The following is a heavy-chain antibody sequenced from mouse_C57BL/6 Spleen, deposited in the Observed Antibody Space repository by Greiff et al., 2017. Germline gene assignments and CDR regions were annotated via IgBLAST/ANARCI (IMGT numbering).Heavy chain of an antibody. D-gene: IGHD3-2*02. Sequence: VQLQQPGAELVMPGASVKLSCKASGYTFTSYWMHWVKQRPGQGLEWIGEIDPSDSYTNYNQKFKGKSTLTVDKSSSTAYMQLSSLTSEDSAVYDCARWSCSGYDMDYWGQGASVTVSS. V-gene: IGHV1-69*01. CDR3: ARWSCSGYDMDY. CDR1: GYTFTSYW. J-gene: IGHJ4*01. CDR2: IDPSDSYT.